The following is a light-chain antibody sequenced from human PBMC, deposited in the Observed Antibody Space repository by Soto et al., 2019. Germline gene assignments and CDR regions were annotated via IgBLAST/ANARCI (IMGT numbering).Light chain of an antibody. CDR3: KQYVEWPRT. CDR2: VAS. J-gene: IGKJ1*01. Sequence: EVVMTQSPGTVSVAPGDRATLSCRASQDVRRNLAWYQQKPGQPPRLLFSVASTRATGVPARFTASGSGTDFSLTISSLQSEDFALYYCKQYVEWPRTFGQGTRVEI. CDR1: QDVRRN. V-gene: IGKV3-15*01.